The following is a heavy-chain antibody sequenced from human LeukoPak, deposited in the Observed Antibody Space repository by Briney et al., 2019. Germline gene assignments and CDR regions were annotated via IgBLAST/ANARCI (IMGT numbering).Heavy chain of an antibody. CDR1: GFSFSGSA. CDR2: ISSSSSTI. D-gene: IGHD5-12*01. V-gene: IGHV3-48*04. CDR3: AGRGDIAAPDGLDY. Sequence: PGGSLRLSCSVSGFSFSGSAMSWVRQAPGKGLEWVSYISSSSSTIYYADSVKGRFTISRDNAKNSLYLQMNSLRAEDTAVYYCAGRGDIAAPDGLDYWGQGTLVTVSS. J-gene: IGHJ4*02.